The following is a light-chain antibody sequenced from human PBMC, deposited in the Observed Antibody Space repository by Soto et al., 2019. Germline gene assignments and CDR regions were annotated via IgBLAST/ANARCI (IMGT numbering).Light chain of an antibody. Sequence: EIVLTQSPSTLSLSPGERATLSCRASQSVSSYLAWYQQKPGQAPRLLIYDASNRATGIPARFSGSGSGTNFPLTIRTLDPKVFAFYYGQRRSTPPTLGGGTGWIS. J-gene: IGKJ4*01. V-gene: IGKV3-11*01. CDR3: QRRSTPPT. CDR2: DAS. CDR1: QSVSSY.